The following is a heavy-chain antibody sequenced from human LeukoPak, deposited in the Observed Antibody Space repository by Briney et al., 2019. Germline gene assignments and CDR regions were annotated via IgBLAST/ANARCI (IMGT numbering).Heavy chain of an antibody. CDR2: IYYSGTS. CDR3: ARIERSSYSLGFDY. Sequence: SQTLSLTCTVSGGSISSGGYYWSWIRQHPGKGLEWIGHIYYSGTSFYNPSLTRRVTISVDTSKNQFSLKLTSVNDADTAVYYCARIERSSYSLGFDYWGQGTLVTVSS. V-gene: IGHV4-31*03. D-gene: IGHD6-6*01. J-gene: IGHJ4*02. CDR1: GGSISSGGYY.